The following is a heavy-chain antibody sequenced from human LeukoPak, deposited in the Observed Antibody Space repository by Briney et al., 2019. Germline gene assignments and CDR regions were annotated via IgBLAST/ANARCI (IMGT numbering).Heavy chain of an antibody. CDR1: GGSFSGYY. V-gene: IGHV4-34*01. Sequence: PSETLSLTCAVYGGSFSGYYWSWIRQPPGKGLEWIGEINHSGSTNYNPSLKSRVTISVDTSKNQFSLKLSSVTAADTAVYYCASSSSSGEGFDYWGQGTLVTVSS. D-gene: IGHD6-6*01. CDR2: INHSGST. CDR3: ASSSSSGEGFDY. J-gene: IGHJ4*02.